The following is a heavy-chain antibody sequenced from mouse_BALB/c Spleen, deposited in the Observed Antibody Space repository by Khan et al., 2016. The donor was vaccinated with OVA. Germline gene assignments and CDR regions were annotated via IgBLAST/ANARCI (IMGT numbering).Heavy chain of an antibody. Sequence: QMQLEESGAELVRPGASVTLSCKASGYTFTDYEMHWVKQTPVHGLEWIGAIDPETGGTAYNQKFTGKATLTADKSSSTAYMELRSLTSEDSAVVYCTRGIYYGNPYAMEYWGQGTSVTVSS. CDR2: IDPETGGT. CDR1: GYTFTDYE. V-gene: IGHV1-15*01. CDR3: TRGIYYGNPYAMEY. D-gene: IGHD2-1*01. J-gene: IGHJ4*01.